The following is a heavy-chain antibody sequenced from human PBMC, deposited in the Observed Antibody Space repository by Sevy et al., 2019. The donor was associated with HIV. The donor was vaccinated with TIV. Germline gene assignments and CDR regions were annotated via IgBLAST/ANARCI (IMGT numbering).Heavy chain of an antibody. CDR2: VSYDGSTK. CDR3: AKGSKATGSAFDI. V-gene: IGHV3-30*18. J-gene: IGHJ3*02. CDR1: GFIFSNYG. Sequence: GGSLRLSCAASGFIFSNYGMHWVRQAPGKGLEWVAVVSYDGSTKYYTGSLRGRFSISRDNSKNTVYLQRNSLRVEDTAVYYCAKGSKATGSAFDIWGQGTMVTVSS. D-gene: IGHD1-1*01.